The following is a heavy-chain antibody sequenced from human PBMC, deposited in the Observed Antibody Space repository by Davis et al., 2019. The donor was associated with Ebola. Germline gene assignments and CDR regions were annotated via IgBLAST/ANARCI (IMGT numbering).Heavy chain of an antibody. D-gene: IGHD2/OR15-2a*01. J-gene: IGHJ6*03. V-gene: IGHV4-59*01. CDR2: IYYSGST. CDR3: ARDNSLDYYMDV. CDR1: GGSISSYY. Sequence: PSETLSLTCTVSGGSISSYYWSWIRQPPGKGLEWIGYIYYSGSTNHNPSLKSRVTISVDTSKNQFSLKLSSVTAADTAVYYCARDNSLDYYMDVWGKGTTVTVSS.